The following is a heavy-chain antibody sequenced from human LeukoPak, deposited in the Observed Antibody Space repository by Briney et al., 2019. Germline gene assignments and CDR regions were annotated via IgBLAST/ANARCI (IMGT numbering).Heavy chain of an antibody. CDR1: GYTFTNYD. Sequence: ASVKVSCKTSGYTFTNYDINWVRQATGQGLEWMGWMNPNSGNTGYAQKFQGRVTITRDTSISTAYMELSSLRSEDTAVYYCARDRDTAFGIAVVPAATLGYFDYWGQGTLVTVSS. D-gene: IGHD2-2*01. V-gene: IGHV1-8*03. CDR2: MNPNSGNT. J-gene: IGHJ4*02. CDR3: ARDRDTAFGIAVVPAATLGYFDY.